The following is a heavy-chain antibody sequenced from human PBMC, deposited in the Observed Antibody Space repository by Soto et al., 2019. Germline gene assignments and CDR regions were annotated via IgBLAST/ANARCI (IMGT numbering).Heavy chain of an antibody. Sequence: QVQLLQSGAEVKKPGASVQVSCKASGYTFNNYGITWVRQAPGQGLEWMGWISAYNGDTHYTQRLQGRVTMTTDTSTSTAYMELGGLRSYDTAVYYCARVRQLVVYFYYYLDVWGKGTTVTVSS. V-gene: IGHV1-18*01. J-gene: IGHJ6*03. CDR2: ISAYNGDT. CDR3: ARVRQLVVYFYYYLDV. CDR1: GYTFNNYG. D-gene: IGHD6-6*01.